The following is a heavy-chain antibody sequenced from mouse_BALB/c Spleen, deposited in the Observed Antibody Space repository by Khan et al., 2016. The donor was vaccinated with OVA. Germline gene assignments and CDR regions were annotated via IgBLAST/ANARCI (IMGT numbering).Heavy chain of an antibody. Sequence: LAKPGASVKMSCKASGYTFSNYWIHWVKQRPGQGLEWIGYINPSSGHTYYNQTFNDKATLTTDKSSSTAYMQLSSLTSEDSAVYYCARDRIDYWGQGTTLTVSS. V-gene: IGHV1-7*01. CDR1: GYTFSNYW. CDR3: ARDRIDY. CDR2: INPSSGHT. J-gene: IGHJ2*01.